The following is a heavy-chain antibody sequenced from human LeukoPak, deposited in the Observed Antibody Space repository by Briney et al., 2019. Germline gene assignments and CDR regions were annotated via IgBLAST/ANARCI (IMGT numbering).Heavy chain of an antibody. D-gene: IGHD6-19*01. CDR1: EFTSSGYV. CDR3: ARAGHGGWYRAPLHY. J-gene: IGHJ4*02. Sequence: GGSLRLPWAASEFTSSGYVMTWARQAPGKGLECVSSITFSSSHIYYADSVKGRFTISRDNSKNTLYLQMNSLRVEDTAVYYCARAGHGGWYRAPLHYWGQGTLVTVSS. CDR2: ITFSSSHI. V-gene: IGHV3-21*04.